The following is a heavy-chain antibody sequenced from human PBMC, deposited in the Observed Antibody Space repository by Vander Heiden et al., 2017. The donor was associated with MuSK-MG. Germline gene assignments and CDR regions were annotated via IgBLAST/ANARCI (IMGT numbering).Heavy chain of an antibody. CDR2: ISYDGSNK. V-gene: IGHV3-30*04. CDR3: ARDSRATGLLFDY. Sequence: QVQLVESGGGVVQPGRSLRLSCAASGLTFSSYAMHWVRQAPGKGLEWGAVISYDGSNKYYADAVKGRFTISRDNSKNTLYLQMKRMRAEVTAVYYSARDSRATGLLFDYWGQGTLVTVSS. J-gene: IGHJ4*02. CDR1: GLTFSSYA. D-gene: IGHD5-12*01.